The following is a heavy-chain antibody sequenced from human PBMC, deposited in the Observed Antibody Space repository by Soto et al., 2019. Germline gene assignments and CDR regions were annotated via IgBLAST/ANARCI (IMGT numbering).Heavy chain of an antibody. V-gene: IGHV1-18*01. D-gene: IGHD6-19*01. J-gene: IGHJ4*02. CDR2: ISAYNGNT. CDR3: ARDHLIAVAGWFAY. CDR1: GYTFTSYG. Sequence: QVQLVQSGAEVKKPGASVKVSCKASGYTFTSYGISWVRQAPGQGLEWMGWISAYNGNTNYAQKLQGRVTMTTDTSTSTAYMELKSLRSADTAEYYCARDHLIAVAGWFAYWGQATLVTVSS.